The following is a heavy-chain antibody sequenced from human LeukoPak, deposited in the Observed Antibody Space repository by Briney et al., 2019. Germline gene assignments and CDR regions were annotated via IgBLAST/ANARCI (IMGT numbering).Heavy chain of an antibody. J-gene: IGHJ1*01. V-gene: IGHV3-66*01. CDR1: GFTVTTTY. CDR3: AKGAIVAGIRPQYFQR. CDR2: LYSAGST. D-gene: IGHD6-19*01. Sequence: PGGSLRLSCAASGFTVTTTYMSWVRQAPGKGLEWVSGLYSAGSTYYADSVKGRFAVSRDESKNTLYLQMNSLRAEDTAVYYCAKGAIVAGIRPQYFQRWGQGTLVTVSS.